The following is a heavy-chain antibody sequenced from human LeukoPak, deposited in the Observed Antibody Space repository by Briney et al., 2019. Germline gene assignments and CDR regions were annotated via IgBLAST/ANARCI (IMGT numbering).Heavy chain of an antibody. Sequence: SETLSLTCTVSGGSISSSSYYWGWIRQPPGKGLEWIGSIYYSGSTYYNPSLKSRVTISVDTSKNQFSLKLSSVTAADTAVHYCARFETVADYWGQGTLVTVSS. CDR3: ARFETVADY. V-gene: IGHV4-39*07. D-gene: IGHD3-16*01. CDR1: GGSISSSSYY. CDR2: IYYSGST. J-gene: IGHJ4*02.